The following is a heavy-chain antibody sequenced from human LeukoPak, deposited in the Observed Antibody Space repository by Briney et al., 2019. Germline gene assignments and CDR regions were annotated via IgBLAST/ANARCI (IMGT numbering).Heavy chain of an antibody. Sequence: ASVKVSCKLSGYTLAELSIHWVRQAPGQGLEWMGWINPNSGGTNYAQKFQGWVTMTRDTSISTAYMELSRLRSDDTAVYYCARDAPSIYYDSSGYSYYYYGMDVWGQGTTVTVSS. CDR2: INPNSGGT. CDR1: GYTLAELS. D-gene: IGHD3-22*01. CDR3: ARDAPSIYYDSSGYSYYYYGMDV. J-gene: IGHJ6*02. V-gene: IGHV1-2*04.